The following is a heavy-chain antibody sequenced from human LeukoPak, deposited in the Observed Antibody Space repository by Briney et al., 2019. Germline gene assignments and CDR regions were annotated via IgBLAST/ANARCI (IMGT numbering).Heavy chain of an antibody. V-gene: IGHV1-2*06. J-gene: IGHJ5*02. D-gene: IGHD3-3*01. CDR3: ARNTYYDFWSGYYYNWFDP. CDR1: GYTFTRYY. CDR2: TNPNSGGT. Sequence: GASVKVSCKASGYTFTRYYMHWVRQAPGQGLEWMGRTNPNSGGTNYAQKFQGRVTMTRDTSISTAYMELSRLRSDDTAVYYCARNTYYDFWSGYYYNWFDPWGQGTLVTVSS.